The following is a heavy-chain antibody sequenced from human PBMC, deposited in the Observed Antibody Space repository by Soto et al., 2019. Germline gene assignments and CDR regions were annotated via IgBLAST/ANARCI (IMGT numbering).Heavy chain of an antibody. D-gene: IGHD6-13*01. CDR3: ATPYSSSWFSPFDY. CDR1: GFTFSSYA. V-gene: IGHV3-23*01. J-gene: IGHJ4*02. CDR2: IGAGYGT. Sequence: EVQLLESGGGLVQPGGSLRLSCAASGFTFSSYAMSWVRQAPGKGLEWVSAIGAGYGTYYADSVKGRFTISRDNSKNTLYLQMNSLRAEDTAIYYCATPYSSSWFSPFDYWGQGSLVTVSS.